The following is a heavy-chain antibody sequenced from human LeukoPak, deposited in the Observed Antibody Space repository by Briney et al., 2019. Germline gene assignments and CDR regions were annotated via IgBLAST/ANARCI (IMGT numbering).Heavy chain of an antibody. V-gene: IGHV3-30*04. Sequence: GGSLRLSCAASGFTFSSYAMHWVRQAPGKGLEWVAVISYDGSNKYYADSVKGRFTISRDNSKNTLYLQMNSLRAEDTAVYYCARVSPRAHYYYYYMDVWGKGTTVTISS. CDR3: ARVSPRAHYYYYYMDV. CDR1: GFTFSSYA. J-gene: IGHJ6*03. CDR2: ISYDGSNK.